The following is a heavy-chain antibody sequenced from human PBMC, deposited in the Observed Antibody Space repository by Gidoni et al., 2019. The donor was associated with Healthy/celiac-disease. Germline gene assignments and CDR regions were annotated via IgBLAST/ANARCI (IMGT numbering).Heavy chain of an antibody. CDR1: GYTFTSYY. V-gene: IGHV1-46*01. CDR2: INPSGGST. Sequence: QVQLVQSGAEVKKPGASVKVSCKASGYTFTSYYMPWVRQAPGQGLEWMGIINPSGGSTSYAQKFQGRVTMTRDTSTSTVYMELSSLRSEDTAVYYCARYPGPGSGRYKDIVVDNWFDPWGQGTLVTVSS. D-gene: IGHD2-2*01. CDR3: ARYPGPGSGRYKDIVVDNWFDP. J-gene: IGHJ5*02.